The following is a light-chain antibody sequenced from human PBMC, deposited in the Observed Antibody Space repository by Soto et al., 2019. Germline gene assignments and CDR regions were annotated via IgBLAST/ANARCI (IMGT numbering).Light chain of an antibody. Sequence: IVLTQSPGTLSLSPGEGATLSCRASQSVSSNLAWYQQKPGQAPRLLIYGVYTRAPGIPARFSGSGSGTEFTLTISSLQSEDFAVYYCQQYHSWPPRTFGQGTKVDIK. CDR1: QSVSSN. J-gene: IGKJ1*01. CDR2: GVY. CDR3: QQYHSWPPRT. V-gene: IGKV3D-15*01.